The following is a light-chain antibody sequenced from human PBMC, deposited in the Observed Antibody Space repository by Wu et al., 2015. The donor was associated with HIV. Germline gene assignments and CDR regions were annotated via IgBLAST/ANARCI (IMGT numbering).Light chain of an antibody. CDR2: GAS. CDR1: QSVSSSY. Sequence: EIVLTQSPGTLSLSPGERATLSCRASQSVSSSYLAWYQQKPGQAPRLLIYGASSRATGIPDRFSGSGSGTDFTLTISRLEPEDFVVYYCQKYGGSPYSFGQGTKLEIK. V-gene: IGKV3-20*01. J-gene: IGKJ2*03. CDR3: QKYGGSPYS.